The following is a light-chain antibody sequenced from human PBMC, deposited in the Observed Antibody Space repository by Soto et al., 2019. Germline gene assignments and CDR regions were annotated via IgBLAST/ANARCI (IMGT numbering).Light chain of an antibody. CDR2: GAS. J-gene: IGKJ2*01. Sequence: EIVMTQSPATLSVSPGERATLSCRASPSVNSNLAWYQQKPGQAPRLLIYGASTRATGIPARFSGSGSGTKFTLSISSLQSEDFAVYYCQQYNNWPPYTFGQGTKLEIK. CDR3: QQYNNWPPYT. V-gene: IGKV3-15*01. CDR1: PSVNSN.